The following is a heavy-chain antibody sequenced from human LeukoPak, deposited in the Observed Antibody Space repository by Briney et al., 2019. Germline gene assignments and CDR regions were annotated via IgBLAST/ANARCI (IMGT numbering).Heavy chain of an antibody. V-gene: IGHV4-38-2*02. CDR2: IYHSGST. J-gene: IGHJ5*02. CDR1: GYSISSGYY. Sequence: PSETLSLTCTVSGYSISSGYYWGWIRQPPGKGLEWIGSIYHSGSTYYNPSLKSRVTISVDTSKNQSSLKLSSVTAADTAVYYCARDTPTTPFDPWGQGTLVTVSS. D-gene: IGHD1-26*01. CDR3: ARDTPTTPFDP.